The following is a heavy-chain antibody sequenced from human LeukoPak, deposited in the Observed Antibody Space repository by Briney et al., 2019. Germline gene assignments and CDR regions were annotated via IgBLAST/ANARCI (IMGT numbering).Heavy chain of an antibody. V-gene: IGHV1-69*05. Sequence: SVKVSCKASGGTFSSYAISWVRQAPGQGLEWMGGIIPIFGTANYAQKFQGRVTITTDESTSTAYMELSSPRSEDTAVYYCARVTSYGDCFSYYYYMDVWGKGTTVTVSS. CDR2: IIPIFGTA. J-gene: IGHJ6*03. D-gene: IGHD4-17*01. CDR1: GGTFSSYA. CDR3: ARVTSYGDCFSYYYYMDV.